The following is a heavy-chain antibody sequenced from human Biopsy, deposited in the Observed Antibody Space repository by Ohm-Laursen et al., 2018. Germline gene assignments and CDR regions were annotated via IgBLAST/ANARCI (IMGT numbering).Heavy chain of an antibody. CDR3: ARDALGGGSYRFFY. J-gene: IGHJ4*02. CDR1: GGTFTNYA. CDR2: IIPIFGTA. V-gene: IGHV1-69*13. D-gene: IGHD1-26*01. Sequence: GASVKVSCKVSGGTFTNYAISWVRQAPGQGLGWMGGIIPIFGTANYAQKFQGRVTITADESTSTAYMELSSLRSDDTAVYYCARDALGGGSYRFFYWGQGSLVTVSS.